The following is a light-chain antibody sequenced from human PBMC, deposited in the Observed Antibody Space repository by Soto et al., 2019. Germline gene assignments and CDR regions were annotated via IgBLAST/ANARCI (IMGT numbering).Light chain of an antibody. J-gene: IGKJ5*01. Sequence: QLTQSPTSLSASVGDRATITCRASQSISTYLTWYQHKPGKAPKLLIYAASTLPSGVPLRFSGSGSGTDFTLTISSDHAEDFAPYCSNQRYSVFGQGTRLEIK. V-gene: IGKV1-39*01. CDR3: NQRYSV. CDR2: AAS. CDR1: QSISTY.